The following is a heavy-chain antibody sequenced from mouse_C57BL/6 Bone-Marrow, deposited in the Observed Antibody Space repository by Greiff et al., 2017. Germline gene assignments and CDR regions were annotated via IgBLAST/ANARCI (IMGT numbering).Heavy chain of an antibody. Sequence: EVKLQESGPVLVKPGASVKMSCKASGYTFTDYYMNWVKQSHGKSLEWIGVINPYNGGTSYTQKFKGKATLTVDKSSSTAYMELNSLTSEYAAVYYCSREEGGGYCDVWGTGTTVTVSS. V-gene: IGHV1-19*01. CDR2: INPYNGGT. J-gene: IGHJ1*03. CDR3: SREEGGGYCDV. CDR1: GYTFTDYY.